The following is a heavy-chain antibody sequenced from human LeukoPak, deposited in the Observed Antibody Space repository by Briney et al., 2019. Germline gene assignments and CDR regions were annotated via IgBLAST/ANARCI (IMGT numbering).Heavy chain of an antibody. CDR2: IGTSTSYI. Sequence: GGSLRLSCAASGFTFSTYIMNWVRQTPGKGLEWVSSIGTSTSYIYYADSVKGRFTISRDNAKNSLYLEMNSLRAEDTALYYCAKSRLSGINDAFDFWGQGTMVTVSS. V-gene: IGHV3-21*04. D-gene: IGHD3-3*01. J-gene: IGHJ3*01. CDR1: GFTFSTYI. CDR3: AKSRLSGINDAFDF.